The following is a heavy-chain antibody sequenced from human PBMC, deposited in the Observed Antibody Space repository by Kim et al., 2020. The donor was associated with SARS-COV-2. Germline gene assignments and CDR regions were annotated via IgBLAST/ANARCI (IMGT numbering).Heavy chain of an antibody. CDR1: GDTLTELS. V-gene: IGHV1-24*01. J-gene: IGHJ4*02. D-gene: IGHD2-21*02. CDR3: ATDFAVVTAPTLDY. CDR2: FDPADGET. Sequence: ASVKVSCKVSGDTLTELSMHWVRHAPGKGLEWMGGFDPADGETLYAQKFQGRVTMTEDTSTDTAYMELSSLRSEDTAVYYCATDFAVVTAPTLDYWGQGTLVTVSS.